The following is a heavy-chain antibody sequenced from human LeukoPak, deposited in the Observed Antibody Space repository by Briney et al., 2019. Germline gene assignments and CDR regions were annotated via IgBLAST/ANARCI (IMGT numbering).Heavy chain of an antibody. J-gene: IGHJ5*02. Sequence: ASVKVSCKASGYTFTSYDINWVRQATGQGLEWMGWMNPNSGNTGYALKFQGRVTMTRNTSISTAYMELSSLRSEDTAVYYCARGRRRVVPAAIRRGGYNWFDPWGQGTLVTVSS. CDR2: MNPNSGNT. CDR1: GYTFTSYD. CDR3: ARGRRRVVPAAIRRGGYNWFDP. V-gene: IGHV1-8*01. D-gene: IGHD2-2*02.